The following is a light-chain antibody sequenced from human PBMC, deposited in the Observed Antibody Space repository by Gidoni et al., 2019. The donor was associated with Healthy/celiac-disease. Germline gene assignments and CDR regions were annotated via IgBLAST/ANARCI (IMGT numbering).Light chain of an antibody. Sequence: EIVLTQSPGTLSLSPGERATLSCRASQSVSSSYLAWYQQKPGQAPRLLIYGSSSRATGIPDRFSCRGSVTDFTLTISRLEPEDFALYYCQQYGSSLRTFGQGTKLEIK. CDR3: QQYGSSLRT. CDR2: GSS. CDR1: QSVSSSY. V-gene: IGKV3-20*01. J-gene: IGKJ2*01.